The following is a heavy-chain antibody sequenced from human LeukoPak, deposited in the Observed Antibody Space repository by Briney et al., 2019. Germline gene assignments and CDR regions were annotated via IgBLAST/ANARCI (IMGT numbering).Heavy chain of an antibody. CDR3: ARDANHCSGGSCYYYYYYMDV. D-gene: IGHD2-15*01. CDR2: INPNSGGT. V-gene: IGHV1-2*02. CDR1: GYTFTGYY. J-gene: IGHJ6*03. Sequence: ASVKVSCKASGYTFTGYYMHWVRQAPGQGLEWMGWINPNSGGTNYAQKFQGRVTMTRDTSISTAYMELSRLRSDDTAVYYCARDANHCSGGSCYYYYYYMDVWGKGTTVTVSS.